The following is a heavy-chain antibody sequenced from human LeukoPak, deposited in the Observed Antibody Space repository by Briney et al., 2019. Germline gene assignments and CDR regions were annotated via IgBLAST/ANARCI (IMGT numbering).Heavy chain of an antibody. J-gene: IGHJ4*02. V-gene: IGHV1-46*01. D-gene: IGHD6-19*01. CDR2: INPSGGST. Sequence: ASVKVSCKASVYTFTSDYMHWVRQPPGQGLERREQINPSGGSTSYTQKFQGRVNMTRDTSTSTVYMELSSLRSEDTAVYYCARAQDGIAVAAYYFDYWGQGTLVTVSS. CDR1: VYTFTSDY. CDR3: ARAQDGIAVAAYYFDY.